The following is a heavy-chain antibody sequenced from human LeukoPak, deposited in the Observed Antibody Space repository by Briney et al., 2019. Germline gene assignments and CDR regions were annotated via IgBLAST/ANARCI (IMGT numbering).Heavy chain of an antibody. CDR2: ITTSSSQI. D-gene: IGHD6-19*01. Sequence: GGSLRLSCAASGFTFSTYAMNWVRQAPGKGLEWVSSITTSSSQIYYADSVKGRFTISRDNTKNSLYLQMNSLRAEDMAVYYCARTAIAVAGTSGLFDYWGQGTLVTVSS. CDR1: GFTFSTYA. J-gene: IGHJ4*02. V-gene: IGHV3-21*01. CDR3: ARTAIAVAGTSGLFDY.